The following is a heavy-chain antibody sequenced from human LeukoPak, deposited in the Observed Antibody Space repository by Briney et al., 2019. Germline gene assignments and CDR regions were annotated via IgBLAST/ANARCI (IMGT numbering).Heavy chain of an antibody. Sequence: GGSLRLSCEASGFTFGSFAMYWVRQAPGKGLDWIAGIFGSGGSPHYADSVKGRFTISRDNSKNTVYLQINSLRAEDTAVYYCGKTAAGYSSGQKPAWPVDYWGQGTLVTVSS. CDR1: GFTFGSFA. D-gene: IGHD5-18*01. J-gene: IGHJ4*02. V-gene: IGHV3-23*01. CDR3: GKTAAGYSSGQKPAWPVDY. CDR2: IFGSGGSP.